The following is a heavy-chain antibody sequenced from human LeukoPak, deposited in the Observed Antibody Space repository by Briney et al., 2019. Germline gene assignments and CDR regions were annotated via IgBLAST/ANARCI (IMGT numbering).Heavy chain of an antibody. V-gene: IGHV4-4*07. CDR1: GGSISNYY. CDR2: IYPSGST. CDR3: ARDGASSREPKYYYYMDV. Sequence: SETLSLTCTVSGGSISNYYWSWIRQPAGKGLEWIGRIYPSGSTNYNPSLKSRVTISVDTSKNQFSLKLSSVTAADTAVYYCARDGASSREPKYYYYMDVWGKGTTVTVSS. J-gene: IGHJ6*03. D-gene: IGHD1-14*01.